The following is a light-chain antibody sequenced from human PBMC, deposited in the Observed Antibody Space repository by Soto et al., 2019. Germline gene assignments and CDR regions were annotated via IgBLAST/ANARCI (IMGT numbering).Light chain of an antibody. CDR3: QQYNDWPRT. CDR2: GAS. CDR1: QSVSSS. Sequence: EIVLTQSPAIMSLSPGERATLSCRASQSVSSSLAWYQQTPGQAPRLLIYGASNRATGIPDRFSGSGSGTEFTLTISSLQSEDFAVYYCQQYNDWPRTFGQGTKVDIK. V-gene: IGKV3D-15*01. J-gene: IGKJ1*01.